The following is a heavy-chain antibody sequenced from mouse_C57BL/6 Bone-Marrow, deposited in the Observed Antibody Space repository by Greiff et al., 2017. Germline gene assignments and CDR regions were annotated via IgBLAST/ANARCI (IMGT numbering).Heavy chain of an antibody. D-gene: IGHD1-1*01. CDR3: ARGLFITTVVDWYFDV. J-gene: IGHJ1*03. CDR2: IHPNSGST. Sequence: QVQLQQPGAELVKPGASVKLSCKASGYTFTSYWMHWVKQRPGQGLEWIGMIHPNSGSTNYNEKFKSKATLTVDKSSSTAYMQLSSLTSEDSAVYYCARGLFITTVVDWYFDVWGTGTTVTVSS. V-gene: IGHV1-64*01. CDR1: GYTFTSYW.